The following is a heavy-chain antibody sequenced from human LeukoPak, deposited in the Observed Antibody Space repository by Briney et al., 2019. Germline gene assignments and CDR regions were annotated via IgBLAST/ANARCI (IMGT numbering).Heavy chain of an antibody. CDR3: ARSAVPYYYDSSGPDYYYYYMDV. V-gene: IGHV1-69*13. J-gene: IGHJ6*03. CDR2: IIPIFGTA. CDR1: GGTFSSYA. Sequence: SVKVSCKASGGTFSSYAISWVRQAPGQGLEWMGGIIPIFGTANYAQKFQGRVTITADESTSTTYMELSSLRSEDTAVYYCARSAVPYYYDSSGPDYYYYYMDVWGKGTTVTISS. D-gene: IGHD3-22*01.